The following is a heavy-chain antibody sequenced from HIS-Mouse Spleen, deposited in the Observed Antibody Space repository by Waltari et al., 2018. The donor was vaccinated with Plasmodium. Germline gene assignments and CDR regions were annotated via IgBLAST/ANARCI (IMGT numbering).Heavy chain of an antibody. CDR3: ASSWYWYFDL. V-gene: IGHV3-7*01. Sequence: EVQLVESGGGLVQPGGALRLSCAASGFTFRSYWMGWVRQAPGKWLEWVANIKQDGSEKYYVDSVKGRFTISRDNAKNSLYLQMNSLRAEDTAVYYCASSWYWYFDLWGRGTLVTVSS. CDR1: GFTFRSYW. D-gene: IGHD6-13*01. CDR2: IKQDGSEK. J-gene: IGHJ2*01.